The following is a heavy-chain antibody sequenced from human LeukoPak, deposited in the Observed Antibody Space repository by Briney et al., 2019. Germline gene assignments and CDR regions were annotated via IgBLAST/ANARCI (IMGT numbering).Heavy chain of an antibody. J-gene: IGHJ4*02. CDR3: ARGVARSSKFHFSYYFDY. D-gene: IGHD6-6*01. CDR2: IYHSGST. CDR1: GGSISSYY. Sequence: SETLSLTCTVSGGSISSYYWSWIRQPPGKRLEWIGSIYHSGSTYYNPSLKSRVTISVDTSKNQFSLKLSSVTAADTAVYYCARGVARSSKFHFSYYFDYWGQGTLVTVSS. V-gene: IGHV4-39*07.